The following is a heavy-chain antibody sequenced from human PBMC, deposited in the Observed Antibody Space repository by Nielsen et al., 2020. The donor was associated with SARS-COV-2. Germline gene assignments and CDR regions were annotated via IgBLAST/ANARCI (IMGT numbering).Heavy chain of an antibody. CDR2: IYYSGST. CDR3: ARSSGYSYDPFDY. D-gene: IGHD5-18*01. V-gene: IGHV4-59*01. Sequence: SETLSHTCTVSGGSISSYYWSWIRQPPGKGLEWIGYIYYSGSTNYNPSLKSRVTISVDTSKNQFSLKLSSVTAADTAVYYCARSSGYSYDPFDYWGQGTLVTVSS. CDR1: GGSISSYY. J-gene: IGHJ4*02.